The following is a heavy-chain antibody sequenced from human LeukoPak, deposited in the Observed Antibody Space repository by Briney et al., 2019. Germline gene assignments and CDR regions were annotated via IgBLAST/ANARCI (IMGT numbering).Heavy chain of an antibody. CDR3: ARHTLSSGWDYYFDY. Sequence: SETLSLTCTVSGGSISSYYWSWIRQPPGHGLEWIGYIYYSESTNYNPSLKSRVTISVDTSKNQFSLKLSSVTAADTAVYYCARHTLSSGWDYYFDYWGQGNLVTVSS. J-gene: IGHJ4*02. V-gene: IGHV4-59*08. CDR1: GGSISSYY. CDR2: IYYSEST. D-gene: IGHD6-19*01.